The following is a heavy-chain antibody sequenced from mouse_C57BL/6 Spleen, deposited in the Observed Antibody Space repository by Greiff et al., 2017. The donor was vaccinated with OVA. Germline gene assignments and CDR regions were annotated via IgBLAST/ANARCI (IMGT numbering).Heavy chain of an antibody. CDR1: GYTFTSYW. V-gene: IGHV1-69*01. Sequence: QVQLKQPGAELVMPGASVKLSCKASGYTFTSYWMHWVKQRPGQGLEWIGEIDPSDSYTNYNQKFKGKSTLTVDKSSSTAYMQLSSLTSKDSAVYYCARDYFAYWGQRTLVTVS. D-gene: IGHD1-1*01. CDR2: IDPSDSYT. CDR3: ARDYFAY. J-gene: IGHJ3*01.